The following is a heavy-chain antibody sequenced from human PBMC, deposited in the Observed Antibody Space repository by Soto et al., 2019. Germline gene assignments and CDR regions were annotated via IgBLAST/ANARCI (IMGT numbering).Heavy chain of an antibody. CDR1: GGSISSGGYY. D-gene: IGHD1-26*01. Sequence: SETLSLTCTVSGGSISSGGYYWSWIRQHPGKGLEWIGYIYYSGSTYYNPSLKSRVTIPVDTSKNQFSLKLSSVTAADTAVYYCARSGSLTGDYWGQGTLVTVSS. CDR2: IYYSGST. J-gene: IGHJ4*02. CDR3: ARSGSLTGDY. V-gene: IGHV4-31*03.